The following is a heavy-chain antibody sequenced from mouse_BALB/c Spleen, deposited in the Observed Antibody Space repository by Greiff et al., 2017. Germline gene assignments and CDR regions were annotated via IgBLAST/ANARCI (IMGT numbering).Heavy chain of an antibody. D-gene: IGHD2-3*01. Sequence: QVTLKVSGPGILQPSQTLSLTCSFSGFSLSTSGMGVSWIRQPSGKGLEWLAHIYWDDDKRYNPSLKSRLTISKDTSRNQVFLKITSVDTADTATYYCARRAIYDGYYDYAMDYWGQGTSVTVSS. CDR1: GFSLSTSGMG. CDR2: IYWDDDK. CDR3: ARRAIYDGYYDYAMDY. V-gene: IGHV8-12*01. J-gene: IGHJ4*01.